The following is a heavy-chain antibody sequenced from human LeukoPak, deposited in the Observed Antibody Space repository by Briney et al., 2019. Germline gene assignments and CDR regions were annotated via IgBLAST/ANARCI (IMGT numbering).Heavy chain of an antibody. V-gene: IGHV4-61*05. CDR1: GGSISSSSYY. Sequence: PSETLSLTCTVSGGSISSSSYYWGWIRQPPGKGLEWIGYIYYSGSTNYNPSLKSRVTISVDTSKNQFSLKLSSVTAADTAVYYCARAPIHRGSLVVPASNWFDPWGQGTLVTVSS. D-gene: IGHD2-2*01. J-gene: IGHJ5*02. CDR3: ARAPIHRGSLVVPASNWFDP. CDR2: IYYSGST.